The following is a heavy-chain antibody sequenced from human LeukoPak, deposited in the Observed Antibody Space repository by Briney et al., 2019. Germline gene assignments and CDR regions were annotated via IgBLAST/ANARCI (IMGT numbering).Heavy chain of an antibody. CDR1: GGSISSGGYY. Sequence: PSETLSLTCTVSGGSISSGGYYWSWIRQPAGKGLEWIGRIYTSGSTNYNPSLKSRVTMSVDTSKNQFSLKLSSVTAADTAVYYCAREGVDIVVVPAARPSFYYFDYWGQGTLVTVSS. CDR2: IYTSGST. CDR3: AREGVDIVVVPAARPSFYYFDY. D-gene: IGHD2-2*01. V-gene: IGHV4-61*02. J-gene: IGHJ4*02.